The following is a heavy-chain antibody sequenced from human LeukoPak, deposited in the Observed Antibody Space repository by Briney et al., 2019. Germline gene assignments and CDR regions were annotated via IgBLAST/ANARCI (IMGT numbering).Heavy chain of an antibody. CDR2: ISPIFGTA. CDR3: VRVGDDFWSGKRFYYYYYMDV. J-gene: IGHJ6*03. CDR1: GGTFSSYA. V-gene: IGHV1-69*13. Sequence: SVKVSCKASGGTFSSYAISWVRQAPGQGLEWMGGISPIFGTANYAQKFQGRVTMTADESTSTAYMEPSSLRSEDTAVYYCVRVGDDFWSGKRFYYYYYMDVWGKGTTVTVSS. D-gene: IGHD3-3*01.